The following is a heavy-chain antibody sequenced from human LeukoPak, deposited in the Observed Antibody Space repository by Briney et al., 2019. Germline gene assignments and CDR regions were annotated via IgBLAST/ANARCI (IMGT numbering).Heavy chain of an antibody. CDR3: TRWDCTTTGCYPFDY. CDR1: GFTFSGSA. J-gene: IGHJ4*02. Sequence: LRLSCAASGFTFSGSAIHWVRQASGKGLEWVGRIRDKANSYATAYIASVKGRFTISRDDSKNTAYLQMSSLKTEDTAVYYCTRWDCTTTGCYPFDYWGQGTLVTVSS. D-gene: IGHD2-2*01. V-gene: IGHV3-73*01. CDR2: IRDKANSYAT.